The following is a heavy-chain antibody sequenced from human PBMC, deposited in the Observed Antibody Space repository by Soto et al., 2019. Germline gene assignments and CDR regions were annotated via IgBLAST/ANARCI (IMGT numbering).Heavy chain of an antibody. J-gene: IGHJ6*03. CDR2: IYYSGSV. D-gene: IGHD6-13*01. CDR1: SDSISRSHW. V-gene: IGHV4-4*02. CDR3: ARGYSSSWDYYMDV. Sequence: SETLSLTCAVSSDSISRSHWLTWVRQSPGKGLEWLGDIYYSGSVYYNPSLRSRISISMDKSNNQFSLNLSAVTAAATAVYYCARGYSSSWDYYMDVWGKGITVTVSS.